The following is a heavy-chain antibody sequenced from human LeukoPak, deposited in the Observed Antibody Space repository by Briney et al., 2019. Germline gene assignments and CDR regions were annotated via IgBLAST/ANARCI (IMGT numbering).Heavy chain of an antibody. CDR1: GFTFSSYE. V-gene: IGHV3-48*03. CDR3: ARGPWSYGMDV. D-gene: IGHD2-8*01. Sequence: PGGSLRLSCAASGFTFSSYEMNWVRQAPGKGLEWVSYISSSGSTICYADSVKGRFTISRDNAKNSLYLQMNSLRAEDTAVYYCARGPWSYGMDVWGQGTTVTVSS. J-gene: IGHJ6*02. CDR2: ISSSGSTI.